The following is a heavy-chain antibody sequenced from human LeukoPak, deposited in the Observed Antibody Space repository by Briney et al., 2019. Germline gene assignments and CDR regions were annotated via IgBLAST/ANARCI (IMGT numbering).Heavy chain of an antibody. CDR3: AKSDSSGYYYVGGYYFDY. J-gene: IGHJ4*02. CDR1: GFTFRSYA. CDR2: ISSSGGST. Sequence: PGGSLRLSCAPSGFTFRSYAMSWVRQARGEGREGVSAISSSGGSTYYADSVKGRFTISRDNSKNTLYLQMNSLRAEDTPVYYCAKSDSSGYYYVGGYYFDYWGEGTLVTVSS. V-gene: IGHV3-23*01. D-gene: IGHD3-22*01.